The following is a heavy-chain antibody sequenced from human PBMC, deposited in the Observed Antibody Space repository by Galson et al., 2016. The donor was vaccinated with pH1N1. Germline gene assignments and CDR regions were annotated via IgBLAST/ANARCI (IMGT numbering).Heavy chain of an antibody. V-gene: IGHV1-69*13. Sequence: SVKVSCKASGGTFNSNGLSWVRQAARQGLEWMGRIIPILGTTMYAQNFQGRVTITADESTTTAYMELSSLKAEDTAVYYCVGIKGGALDIWGQGTKVIVSS. CDR2: IIPILGTT. CDR1: GGTFNSNG. CDR3: VGIKGGALDI. D-gene: IGHD3-16*01. J-gene: IGHJ3*02.